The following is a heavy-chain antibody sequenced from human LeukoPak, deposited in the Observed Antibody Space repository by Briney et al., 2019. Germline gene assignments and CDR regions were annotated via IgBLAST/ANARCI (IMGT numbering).Heavy chain of an antibody. CDR2: ISYDGSSK. CDR1: GFTFSTYA. J-gene: IGHJ2*01. V-gene: IGHV3-30-3*01. D-gene: IGHD6-19*01. CDR3: ARGGGAVSGYWYFDL. Sequence: PGGSLRLSCAASGFTFSTYALHWVRQAPGKGLDWVAVISYDGSSKYYADSVKGRFTISRDNSENTVFLQMNSLRPDDTAVYYCARGGGAVSGYWYFDLWGRGTLVTVSS.